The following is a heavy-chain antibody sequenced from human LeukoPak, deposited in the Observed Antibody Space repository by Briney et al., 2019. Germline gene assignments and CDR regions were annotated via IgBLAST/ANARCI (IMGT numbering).Heavy chain of an antibody. V-gene: IGHV1-8*01. CDR1: GYTFTSYD. CDR2: MNPNSGNT. CDR3: ARASSSWYPYYFDY. J-gene: IGHJ4*02. Sequence: ASVKVSCEASGYTFTSYDINWVRQATGQGLEWMGWMNPNSGNTGYAQKFQGRVTMTRNTSISTAYMELSSLRSEDTAVYYCARASSSWYPYYFDYWGQGTLVTVSS. D-gene: IGHD6-13*01.